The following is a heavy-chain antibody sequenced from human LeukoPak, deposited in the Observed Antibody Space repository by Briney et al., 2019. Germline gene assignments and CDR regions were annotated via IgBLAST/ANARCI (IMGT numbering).Heavy chain of an antibody. J-gene: IGHJ6*02. V-gene: IGHV3-53*04. Sequence: GGSLRLSCAASGFTVSSNYMSWVRQAPGKGLEWVSVIYSGGSTYYADSVKGRFTISRHNSKNTLYLQMNSLTAEDTAVYYCASAGGGSPTYYYYYYGMDVWGQGTTVTVSS. D-gene: IGHD1-26*01. CDR1: GFTVSSNY. CDR3: ASAGGGSPTYYYYYYGMDV. CDR2: IYSGGST.